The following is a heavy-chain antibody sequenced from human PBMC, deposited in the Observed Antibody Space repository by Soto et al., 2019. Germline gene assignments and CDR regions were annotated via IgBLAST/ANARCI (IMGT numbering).Heavy chain of an antibody. CDR3: ARDIACSGGSCYSPSGY. CDR1: GFTFSSYA. V-gene: IGHV3-30-3*01. D-gene: IGHD2-15*01. Sequence: QVQLVESGGGVVQPGRSLRLSCAASGFTFSSYAMHWVRQAPGKGLEWVAVISYDGSNKYYADSVKGRFTISRDNSKNSLYLQMNSLRAEATAVYYCARDIACSGGSCYSPSGYWGQGTLVTVSS. CDR2: ISYDGSNK. J-gene: IGHJ4*02.